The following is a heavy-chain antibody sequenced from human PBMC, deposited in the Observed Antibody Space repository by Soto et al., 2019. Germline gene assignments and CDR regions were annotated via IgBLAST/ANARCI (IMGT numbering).Heavy chain of an antibody. CDR3: ARQVPAALAGMDV. Sequence: ASVKVSCKASGYIFTGYYVHWVRQAPGQGLEWMGWINPSSGGTNYAQNFQGWVTMTRDTSINTAYMELNRLRSDDTAVYYCARQVPAALAGMDVWGQGTTVTVSS. D-gene: IGHD2-2*01. CDR1: GYIFTGYY. V-gene: IGHV1-2*04. J-gene: IGHJ6*02. CDR2: INPSSGGT.